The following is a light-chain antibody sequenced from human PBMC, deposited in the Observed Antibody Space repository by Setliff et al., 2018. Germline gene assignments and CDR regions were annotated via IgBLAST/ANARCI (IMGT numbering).Light chain of an antibody. CDR1: SSNIGSNT. CDR3: AAWDDSLNGRYV. Sequence: QSVLTQPPPASGTPGQRVTISCSGSSSNIGSNTVNWYQQFPGTAPKLLIYRNNQRPSGVPDRFSGSKSATSASLAISGLQAEDAADYYCAAWDDSLNGRYVFGTGTKVTVL. CDR2: RNN. J-gene: IGLJ1*01. V-gene: IGLV1-44*01.